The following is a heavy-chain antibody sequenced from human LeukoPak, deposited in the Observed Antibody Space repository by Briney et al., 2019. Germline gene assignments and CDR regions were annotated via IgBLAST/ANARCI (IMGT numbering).Heavy chain of an antibody. CDR2: ISGRGDFT. D-gene: IGHD3-3*01. V-gene: IGHV3-23*01. Sequence: PGGSLRLSCAASGFTFSNYAMSWVRQAPGKGLEWVSGISGRGDFTYYADSMKGRFTISSDNSKNTLYLQMNSLRADDTAVYYCAAPKTFGYYYYFDYWGQGTLVTVSS. CDR1: GFTFSNYA. J-gene: IGHJ4*02. CDR3: AAPKTFGYYYYFDY.